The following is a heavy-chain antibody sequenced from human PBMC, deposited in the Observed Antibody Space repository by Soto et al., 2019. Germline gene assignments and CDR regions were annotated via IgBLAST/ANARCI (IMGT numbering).Heavy chain of an antibody. CDR3: ARSYNSSGYYPGRFVY. J-gene: IGHJ4*02. CDR2: IYSGGST. V-gene: IGHV3-53*02. Sequence: EVQLVETGGGLIQPGGSLRFSCAASGFNITNNYMSWVRQAPGKGLEWVSCIYSGGSTYYSAYVKGRFSISRDIYKTTLSLQMNSLRTEHTAVYYCARSYNSSGYYPGRFVYWGQGTLVTVSS. CDR1: GFNITNNY. D-gene: IGHD3-22*01.